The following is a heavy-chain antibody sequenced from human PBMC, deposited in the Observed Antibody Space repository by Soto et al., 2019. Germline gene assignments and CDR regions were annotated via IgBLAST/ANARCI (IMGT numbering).Heavy chain of an antibody. D-gene: IGHD1-7*01. Sequence: EVQLVESGGGLVKPGGSLRLSCSASGFTFSSYSMNWVRQAPGKGLEWVSSISTSSSYIYYADSVKGRFAISRDNAKNSLYLQMNSLSAEDTAVYYCARDRNWNYAGYAFDIWGQGTMVTVSS. CDR3: ARDRNWNYAGYAFDI. CDR2: ISTSSSYI. CDR1: GFTFSSYS. J-gene: IGHJ3*02. V-gene: IGHV3-21*01.